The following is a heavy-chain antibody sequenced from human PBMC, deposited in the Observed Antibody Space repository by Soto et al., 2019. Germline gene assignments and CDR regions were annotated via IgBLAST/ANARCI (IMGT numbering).Heavy chain of an antibody. CDR3: AREKRNYDSSGYYSGKGYFDY. J-gene: IGHJ4*02. CDR1: GFTFSSYG. D-gene: IGHD3-22*01. Sequence: GGSLRLSCAASGFTFSSYGMHWVRQAPGKGLEWVAVIWYDGSNKYYADSVKGRFTISRDNSKNTLYLQMNSLRAEDTAVYYCAREKRNYDSSGYYSGKGYFDYWGQGTLVTVSS. CDR2: IWYDGSNK. V-gene: IGHV3-33*01.